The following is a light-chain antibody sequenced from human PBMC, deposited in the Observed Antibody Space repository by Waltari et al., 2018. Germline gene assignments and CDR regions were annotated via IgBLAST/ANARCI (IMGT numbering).Light chain of an antibody. V-gene: IGLV2-23*02. CDR3: SSYAGGSWV. J-gene: IGLJ3*02. Sequence: QSALTQPASVSGSPGQSITISCTGTSSDIGTYNLVSWCQQYPGKVPKLIIYEVSKRPSGVSNHFSGSKSGNTASRTISGLQAEDEAHYYCSSYAGGSWVFGRGTKVTVL. CDR1: SSDIGTYNL. CDR2: EVS.